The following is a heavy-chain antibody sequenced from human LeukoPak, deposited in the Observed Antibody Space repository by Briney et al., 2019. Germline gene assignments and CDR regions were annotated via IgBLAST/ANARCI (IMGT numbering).Heavy chain of an antibody. CDR3: ARDRSYYDSSGYYYPLQYNWFDP. CDR1: GGTFSSYA. D-gene: IGHD3-22*01. CDR2: IIPIFGTA. V-gene: IGHV1-69*13. Sequence: LGASVKVSCKASGGTFSSYAISWVRQAPGQGLEWMGGIIPIFGTANYAQKFQGRVTITADESTSTAYMELSSLRSEDTAVYYCARDRSYYDSSGYYYPLQYNWFDPWGQGTLVTVSS. J-gene: IGHJ5*02.